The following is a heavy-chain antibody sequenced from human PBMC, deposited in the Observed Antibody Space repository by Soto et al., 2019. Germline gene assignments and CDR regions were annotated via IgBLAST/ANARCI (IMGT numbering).Heavy chain of an antibody. Sequence: QVQLVQSGAEVKKPGSSVKVSCKASGGTFSSYTISWVRQAHGQGLEWMGRIIPVLGIAKYAQNFQDRVTITADEFTRTAYMELSSLRSEDTAVYYCARDRTGGDGNWFDPWGQGTLVTVSS. V-gene: IGHV1-69*08. D-gene: IGHD2-21*02. J-gene: IGHJ5*02. CDR3: ARDRTGGDGNWFDP. CDR2: IIPVLGIA. CDR1: GGTFSSYT.